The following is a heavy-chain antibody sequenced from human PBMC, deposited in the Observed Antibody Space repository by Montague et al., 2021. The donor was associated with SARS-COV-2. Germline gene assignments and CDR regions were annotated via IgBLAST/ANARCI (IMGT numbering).Heavy chain of an antibody. D-gene: IGHD2-15*01. V-gene: IGHV6-1*01. Sequence: CAISGDSVSTNSGTWNWDRLSPSRGLEWLGRTYYRSEWYSDYSVSVKSRISINPDTSKNQFSLQLNSVTPEDTAVYYFARAERGSCGDGNCFQYFFNYWGQGTLVTVSS. CDR3: ARAERGSCGDGNCFQYFFNY. CDR1: GDSVSTNSGT. CDR2: TYYRSEWYS. J-gene: IGHJ4*02.